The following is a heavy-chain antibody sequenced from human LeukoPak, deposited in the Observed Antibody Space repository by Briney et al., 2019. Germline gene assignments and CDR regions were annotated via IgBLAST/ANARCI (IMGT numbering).Heavy chain of an antibody. D-gene: IGHD1-26*01. CDR1: GYTFNGYY. CDR2: INHNSGGT. V-gene: IGHV1-2*02. CDR3: ARALISGSYRDAFDI. J-gene: IGHJ3*02. Sequence: ASVKVSCKASGYTFNGYYIHWVRQAPGQGLEWMGWINHNSGGTDYAQKFQGRVTMTRDTSISTASMELSSLRSDDTAVYHCARALISGSYRDAFDIWGQGTMVTVSS.